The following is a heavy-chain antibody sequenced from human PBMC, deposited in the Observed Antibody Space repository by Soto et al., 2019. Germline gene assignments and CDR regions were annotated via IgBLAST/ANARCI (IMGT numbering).Heavy chain of an antibody. Sequence: VQLLESGGGLVQPGGSLRLSCAASGFTFSSYAMSWVRQAPGKGLEWVSAISGSGGSTYYADSVKGRFTISRDNSKNTLYLQMNSLRAEDTAVYYCASAMVRGVPLPDYYYYGMDVWGQGTTVTVSS. D-gene: IGHD3-10*01. CDR3: ASAMVRGVPLPDYYYYGMDV. CDR1: GFTFSSYA. J-gene: IGHJ6*02. CDR2: ISGSGGST. V-gene: IGHV3-23*01.